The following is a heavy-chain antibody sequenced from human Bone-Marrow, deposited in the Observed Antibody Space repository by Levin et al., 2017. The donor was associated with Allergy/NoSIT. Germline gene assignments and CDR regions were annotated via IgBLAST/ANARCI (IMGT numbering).Heavy chain of an antibody. D-gene: IGHD5-18*01. V-gene: IGHV4-38-2*02. Sequence: SETLSLTCAVSGYSISSGYYWGWIRQPPGKGLEWIGSIYHSGSTYYNPSLKSRVTISVDTSKNQFSLKLSSVTAADTAVYYCARERTATDNWFDPWGQGTLVTVSS. CDR3: ARERTATDNWFDP. J-gene: IGHJ5*02. CDR1: GYSISSGYY. CDR2: IYHSGST.